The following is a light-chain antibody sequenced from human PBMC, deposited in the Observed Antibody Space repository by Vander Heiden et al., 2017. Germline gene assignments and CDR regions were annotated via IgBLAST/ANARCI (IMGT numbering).Light chain of an antibody. V-gene: IGLV1-36*01. J-gene: IGLJ3*02. Sequence: QSVLTPPPSMSAVPRPRVTISCSGSYSNLGNNAVNWYQQLPGKAPKLLIYFNDLLPSGVSDRFSGARSGTSASLAISGLRSDDEAHYYCATWDDSLKHWVFGGGTKVTVL. CDR1: YSNLGNNA. CDR2: FND. CDR3: ATWDDSLKHWV.